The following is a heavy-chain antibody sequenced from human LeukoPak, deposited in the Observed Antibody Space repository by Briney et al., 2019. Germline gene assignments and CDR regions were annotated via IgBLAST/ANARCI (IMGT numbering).Heavy chain of an antibody. J-gene: IGHJ6*02. Sequence: PSETLSLTCTVSGGSISSGDYYWSWIRQPPGKGLEWIGYIYYSGSTYYNPSLKSRVTISVDTSKNQFSLKLSSVTAADTAVYYCARVGTSYTYGMDVWGQGTTVTVSS. D-gene: IGHD2-2*01. V-gene: IGHV4-30-4*02. CDR2: IYYSGST. CDR1: GGSISSGDYY. CDR3: ARVGTSYTYGMDV.